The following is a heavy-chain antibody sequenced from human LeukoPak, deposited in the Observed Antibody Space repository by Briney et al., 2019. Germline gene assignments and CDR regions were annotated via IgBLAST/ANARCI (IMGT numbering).Heavy chain of an antibody. V-gene: IGHV1-2*02. Sequence: ASVKVSCKASGYTFTGYYMHWVRQAPGQGLEWMGWINPNTGGTNSAQKCQGRVTMTRDTSISTAYMKLSRLRSDDTAVYYCARDRREVYYYGSGTFKFGENFFDSWGQGTLVTVSS. CDR3: ARDRREVYYYGSGTFKFGENFFDS. CDR1: GYTFTGYY. J-gene: IGHJ4*02. D-gene: IGHD3-10*01. CDR2: INPNTGGT.